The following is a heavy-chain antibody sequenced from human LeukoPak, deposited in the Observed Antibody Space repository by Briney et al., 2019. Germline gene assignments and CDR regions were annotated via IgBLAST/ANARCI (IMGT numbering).Heavy chain of an antibody. V-gene: IGHV3-7*01. D-gene: IGHD3-16*01. CDR3: AKQRYGGEDY. J-gene: IGHJ4*02. CDR2: IKQDGSEK. Sequence: PGGSLRLSCAASGFTFSSYWMSWVRQSPGKRLEWVANIKQDGSEKYYVDSLKGRFTISRDNAKNSLYLQMNSLRVEDTAVYYCAKQRYGGEDYWGQGTLVTVSS. CDR1: GFTFSSYW.